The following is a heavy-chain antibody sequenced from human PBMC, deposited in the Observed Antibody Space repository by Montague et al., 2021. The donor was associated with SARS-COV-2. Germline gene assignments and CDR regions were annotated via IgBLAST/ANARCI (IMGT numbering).Heavy chain of an antibody. CDR1: GGSLNGYF. D-gene: IGHD1-26*01. CDR2: VHFSGIT. CDR3: AREVSTGTYTFDH. Sequence: SETLSLTCTVSGGSLNGYFWSWIRQAPGKTLEWLGYVHFSGITNYNPSLKSRVDISVDTSKSQLSLRLASVTAADTAVYFCAREVSTGTYTFDHWGHGVLVTVSP. V-gene: IGHV4-59*01. J-gene: IGHJ4*01.